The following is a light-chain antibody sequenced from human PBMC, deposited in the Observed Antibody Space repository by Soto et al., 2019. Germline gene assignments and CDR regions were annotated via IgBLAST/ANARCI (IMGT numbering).Light chain of an antibody. CDR3: QQYESFFPLT. CDR2: KAS. J-gene: IGKJ4*01. V-gene: IGKV1-5*03. Sequence: DIQMTQSPATLSASVGDRVTITCRASQNINSWLAWYQQKPGKDPKLLIYKASNLESGVPSRFSGSGSGTGFTLTIISRQPDDFATYHCQQYESFFPLTFGGGTKVEIK. CDR1: QNINSW.